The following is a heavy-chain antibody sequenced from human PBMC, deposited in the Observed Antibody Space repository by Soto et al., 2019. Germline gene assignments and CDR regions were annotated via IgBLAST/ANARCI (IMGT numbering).Heavy chain of an antibody. CDR3: ARDWDIVVVPAATRGYYYYGMDV. V-gene: IGHV3-11*04. D-gene: IGHD2-2*01. J-gene: IGHJ6*02. Sequence: GGSLRLSCAASGFTFNDDYMGWIRQAPGRGLEWVSYISSSGSTIYYADSVKGRFTISRDNAKNSLYLQMNSLRAEDTAVYYCARDWDIVVVPAATRGYYYYGMDVWGQGTTVTSP. CDR1: GFTFNDDY. CDR2: ISSSGSTI.